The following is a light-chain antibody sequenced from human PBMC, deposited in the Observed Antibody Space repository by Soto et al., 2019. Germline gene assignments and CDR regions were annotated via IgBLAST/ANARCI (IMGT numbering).Light chain of an antibody. Sequence: EIVMTQSPATLSVSPGERATLSCRASQSVSSNLAWYQQKPGQAPRLLIYGASTRATGIPARFSGSGSGTEFTLTVSSLQSEDFAVYYCQQYNNWPPEYTLVQGTKLEIK. CDR1: QSVSSN. CDR2: GAS. CDR3: QQYNNWPPEYT. V-gene: IGKV3-15*01. J-gene: IGKJ2*01.